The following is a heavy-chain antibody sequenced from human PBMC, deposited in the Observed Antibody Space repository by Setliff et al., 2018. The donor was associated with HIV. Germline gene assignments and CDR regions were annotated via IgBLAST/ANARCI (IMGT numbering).Heavy chain of an antibody. V-gene: IGHV1-69*13. CDR1: GGTFSSYA. D-gene: IGHD3-16*01. CDR2: IIPIFGTA. J-gene: IGHJ4*02. CDR3: ARAGVQYDYVPGGY. Sequence: ASVKVSCKASGGTFSSYAISWVRQAPGQGLEWMGGIIPIFGTANYAQKFQGRVTITADESTSTAYMELSSLRSEDTAVYYCARAGVQYDYVPGGYWGQGTLVTVSS.